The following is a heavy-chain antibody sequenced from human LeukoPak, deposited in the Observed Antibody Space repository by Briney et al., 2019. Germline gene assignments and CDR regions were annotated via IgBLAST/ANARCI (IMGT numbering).Heavy chain of an antibody. J-gene: IGHJ4*02. D-gene: IGHD6-19*01. CDR1: GYTFTDYY. V-gene: IGHV1-69-2*01. CDR3: AKGSQAVAHGGHFDY. Sequence: EASVKISCKVSGYTFTDYYMHWVQQAPGKGLEWMGLVDPEDGDTNYAEKFQGRVTITADTSTDTAYMELSSLRPDDTAVYYCAKGSQAVAHGGHFDYWGQGTLVTVSS. CDR2: VDPEDGDT.